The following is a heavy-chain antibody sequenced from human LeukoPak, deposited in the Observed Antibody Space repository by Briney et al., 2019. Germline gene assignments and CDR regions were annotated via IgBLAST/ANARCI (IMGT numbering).Heavy chain of an antibody. J-gene: IGHJ6*03. V-gene: IGHV4-61*02. CDR3: ARDRIGVTMVRGVINYYMDV. CDR1: GYSISSGSYY. D-gene: IGHD3-10*01. CDR2: IYTSGST. Sequence: NPSETLSLTCAVSGYSISSGSYYWSWIRQPAGKGLEWIGRIYTSGSTNYNPSLKSRVTISVDTSKNQFSLKLSSVAAADTAVYYCARDRIGVTMVRGVINYYMDVWGKGTTVTVSS.